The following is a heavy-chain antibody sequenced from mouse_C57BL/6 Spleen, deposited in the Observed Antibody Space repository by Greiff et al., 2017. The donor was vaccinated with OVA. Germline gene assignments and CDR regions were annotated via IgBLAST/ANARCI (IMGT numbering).Heavy chain of an antibody. CDR3: ARVLDSYAMDY. CDR2: INYDGSST. V-gene: IGHV5-16*01. J-gene: IGHJ4*01. CDR1: GFTFSDYY. Sequence: EVKLMESEGGLVQPGSSMKLSCTASGFTFSDYYMAWVRQVPEKGLEWVANINYDGSSTYYLDSLKSRFIISRDNAKNILYLQMSSLKSEDTATYYCARVLDSYAMDYWGQGPSVTVSS.